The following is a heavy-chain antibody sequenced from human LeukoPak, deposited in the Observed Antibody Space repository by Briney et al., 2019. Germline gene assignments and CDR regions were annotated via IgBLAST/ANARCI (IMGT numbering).Heavy chain of an antibody. CDR2: IIPIFGTA. D-gene: IGHD3-3*01. J-gene: IGHJ6*02. CDR1: GGTFSSYA. V-gene: IGHV1-69*13. CDR3: ARDERVRFLEWLSITPYYYGMDV. Sequence: GASVTVSCTASGGTFSSYAISWVRQAPGQGLEWMEGIIPIFGTANYAQKFQGRVTITADESTSTAYMELSSLRSEDTAVYYCARDERVRFLEWLSITPYYYGMDVWGQGTTVTVSS.